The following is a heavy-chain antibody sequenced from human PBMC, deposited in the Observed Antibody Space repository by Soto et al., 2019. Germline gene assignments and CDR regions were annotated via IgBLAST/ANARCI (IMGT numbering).Heavy chain of an antibody. D-gene: IGHD6-19*01. CDR1: GFTFSNAW. CDR3: TTDRGGAQWLPDS. Sequence: EVQLVESGGGLVKPGGSLRLSCAASGFTFSNAWMSWVRQAPGKGLEWVGRIKSKTEGGTTDYAAPVKGRFTISRDDSKNTLYLQMNSLKTEDTAVYYCTTDRGGAQWLPDSWGQGTLVTVSS. CDR2: IKSKTEGGTT. V-gene: IGHV3-15*01. J-gene: IGHJ4*02.